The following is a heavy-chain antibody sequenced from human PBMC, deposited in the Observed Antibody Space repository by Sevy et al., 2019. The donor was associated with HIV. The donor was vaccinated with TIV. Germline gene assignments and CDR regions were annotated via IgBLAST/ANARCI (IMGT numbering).Heavy chain of an antibody. D-gene: IGHD3-22*01. J-gene: IGHJ4*02. CDR3: ATTKDCYESTCYPFDY. V-gene: IGHV1-24*01. CDR2: FDPEDGET. CDR1: GYTLTQLS. Sequence: AAVKVSCKVSGYTLTQLSMNWVRQAPGKGLEWMGSFDPEDGETIYPQKFQGRVTMTEDRSTDTAYMDLSSLRSEDTAVYYCATTKDCYESTCYPFDYWGQGTLVTVSS.